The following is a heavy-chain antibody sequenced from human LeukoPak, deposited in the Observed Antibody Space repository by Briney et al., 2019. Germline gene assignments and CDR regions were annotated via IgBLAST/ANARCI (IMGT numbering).Heavy chain of an antibody. CDR3: ARDPPGVGATYFDY. D-gene: IGHD1-26*01. CDR2: ISWNSGSI. J-gene: IGHJ4*02. V-gene: IGHV3-9*01. Sequence: GGSLRLSCAASGFIFDDYAMHWVRQAPGKGLEWVSGISWNSGSIGYADSVKGRFTISRDNAKNSLYLQMNSLRAEDTAVYYCARDPPGVGATYFDYWGQGTLVTVSS. CDR1: GFIFDDYA.